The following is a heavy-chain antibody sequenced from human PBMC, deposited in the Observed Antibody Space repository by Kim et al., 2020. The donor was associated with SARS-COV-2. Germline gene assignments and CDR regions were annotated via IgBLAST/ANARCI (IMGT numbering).Heavy chain of an antibody. D-gene: IGHD6-13*01. V-gene: IGHV3-53*01. CDR3: ARESSRGFDP. Sequence: RTYYADSVKGRFTISRDNSKNTLYLQMNSLRAEDTAVYYCARESSRGFDPWGQGTLVTVSS. CDR2: RT. J-gene: IGHJ5*02.